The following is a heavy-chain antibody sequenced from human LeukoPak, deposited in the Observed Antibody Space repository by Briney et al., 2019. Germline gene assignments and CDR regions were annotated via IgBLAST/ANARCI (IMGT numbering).Heavy chain of an antibody. CDR3: ARHFGGSYYDDY. J-gene: IGHJ4*02. D-gene: IGHD1-26*01. CDR2: IGPDDSYT. V-gene: IGHV5-10-1*01. CDR1: GYSFTSYW. Sequence: GGSLRLSCKGSGYSFTSYWISWVRQMPGKGLEWMGRIGPDDSYTNYSPSFRGHVTISGDKSISTAYLQWSSLKASDTAMYYCARHFGGSYYDDYWGQGTLVSVSS.